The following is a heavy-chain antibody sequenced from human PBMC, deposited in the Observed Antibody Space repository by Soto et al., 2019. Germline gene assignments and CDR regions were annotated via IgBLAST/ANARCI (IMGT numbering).Heavy chain of an antibody. CDR2: IYWDDDK. J-gene: IGHJ4*02. V-gene: IGHV2-5*02. Sequence: QITLKESGPTLVKPTQTLTLTCTFSGFSLSTTGVGVGWIRQPPGKALDWLALIYWDDDKRYSPSLKSRLTLTPHTSKHQVVLTMTNMDPIDTTTYYCVHSTPATTGGDYWGQGTLVTVSS. CDR3: VHSTPATTGGDY. CDR1: GFSLSTTGVG. D-gene: IGHD4-17*01.